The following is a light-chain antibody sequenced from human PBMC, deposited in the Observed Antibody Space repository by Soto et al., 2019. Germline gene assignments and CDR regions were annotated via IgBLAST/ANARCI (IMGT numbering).Light chain of an antibody. CDR1: SSDIGAYNY. CDR2: EVS. V-gene: IGLV2-8*01. J-gene: IGLJ1*01. Sequence: QSVLTQPPSASGSPGQSVTISCTGTSSDIGAYNYVSWYQQHPGKVPKLMIYEVSKRPSGVPDRFSASKSGNTASLTISGLQAEDEADYYCSSYTTSYFYVFGPGTKVTVL. CDR3: SSYTTSYFYV.